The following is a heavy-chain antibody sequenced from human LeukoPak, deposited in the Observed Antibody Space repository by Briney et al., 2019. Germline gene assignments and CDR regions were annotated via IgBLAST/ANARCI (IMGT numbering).Heavy chain of an antibody. D-gene: IGHD6-19*01. J-gene: IGHJ6*02. CDR3: ARDGIAVMYYHGIDV. CDR2: ISYDGNNK. V-gene: IGHV3-30*04. Sequence: GGSLSLSCKAPGFTFSGYAIPWVRKAQGKGLEWLAVISYDGNNKYYADSVKGRLTISRDNSKNTLFLQMDSLRAEDTAVYYCARDGIAVMYYHGIDVWGQGTTVTVSS. CDR1: GFTFSGYA.